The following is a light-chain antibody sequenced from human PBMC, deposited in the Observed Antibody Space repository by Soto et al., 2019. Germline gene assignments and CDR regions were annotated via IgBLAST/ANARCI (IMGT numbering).Light chain of an antibody. J-gene: IGKJ4*01. CDR3: QQYCSSPPT. Sequence: EIVLTQSPGTLSLSPGERATLSCRASQSVSKNFLAWYQQKPGQAPRLLISGASNRATGIPDRFSGSGSGTDFSFTIDRLEPEDLAVYFCQQYCSSPPTFGGGTKVAIK. CDR2: GAS. V-gene: IGKV3-20*01. CDR1: QSVSKNF.